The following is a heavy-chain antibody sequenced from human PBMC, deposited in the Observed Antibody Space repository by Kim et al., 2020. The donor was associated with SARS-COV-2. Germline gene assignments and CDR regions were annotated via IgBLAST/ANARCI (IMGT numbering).Heavy chain of an antibody. D-gene: IGHD3-22*01. CDR3: ATDLGGGTYYYDSSGYYPLGY. Sequence: ASVKVSCKVSGYTLTELSMHWVRQAPGKGLEWMGGFDPEDGETIYAQKFQGRVTMTEDTSTDTAYMELSSLRSEDTAVYYCATDLGGGTYYYDSSGYYPLGYWGQGTLVTVSS. J-gene: IGHJ4*02. CDR2: FDPEDGET. CDR1: GYTLTELS. V-gene: IGHV1-24*01.